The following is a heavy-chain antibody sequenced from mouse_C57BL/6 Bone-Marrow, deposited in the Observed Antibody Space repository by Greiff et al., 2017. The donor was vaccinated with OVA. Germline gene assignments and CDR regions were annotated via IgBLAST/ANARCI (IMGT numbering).Heavy chain of an antibody. CDR2: IYPGSGNT. CDR1: GYTFTDYY. D-gene: IGHD2-1*01. CDR3: ARRGYGNSWFAY. V-gene: IGHV1-76*01. Sequence: VKLQESGAELVRPGASVKLSCKASGYTFTDYYINWVKQRPGQGLEWIARIYPGSGNTYYNEKFKGKATLTAEKSSSTAYMQLSSLTSEDSAVYFCARRGYGNSWFAYWGQGTLVTVSA. J-gene: IGHJ3*01.